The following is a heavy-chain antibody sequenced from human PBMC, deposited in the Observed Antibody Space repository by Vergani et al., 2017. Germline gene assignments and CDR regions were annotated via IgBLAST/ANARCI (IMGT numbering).Heavy chain of an antibody. J-gene: IGHJ6*03. D-gene: IGHD4-11*01. V-gene: IGHV4-34*01. CDR1: GGSFTSYH. CDR2: IDHSGRP. CDR3: ARVNTETNGHLYYYYYMDV. Sequence: QVQLQQWGGGLLKPSETLSLTCVVNGGSFTSYHWTWIRQSPGEGLWWVGDIDHSGRPDYNPSLKSRLTMSVDKSRNQFSLTLNSMTATDTAIYFCARVNTETNGHLYYYYYMDVWGQGTAVTVS.